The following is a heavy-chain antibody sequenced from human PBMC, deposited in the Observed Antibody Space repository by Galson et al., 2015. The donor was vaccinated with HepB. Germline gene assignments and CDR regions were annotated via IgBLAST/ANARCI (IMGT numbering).Heavy chain of an antibody. CDR1: GYTFTNYA. D-gene: IGHD1-26*01. CDR3: ASSRSGSYYHFDY. J-gene: IGHJ4*02. Sequence: SVKVSCKASGYTFTNYAIHWVRQAPGQRLEWMGWINAGNGNTKYSQKFQGRVTITRDTSASTAYMELSSLRSEATAVYYCASSRSGSYYHFDYWGRGTLVTVSS. CDR2: INAGNGNT. V-gene: IGHV1-3*01.